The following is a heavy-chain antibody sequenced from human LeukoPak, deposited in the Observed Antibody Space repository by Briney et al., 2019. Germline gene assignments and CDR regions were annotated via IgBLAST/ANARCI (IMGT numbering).Heavy chain of an antibody. CDR2: LCGSGGGT. CDR3: AKDIRVHYFDPRGYLFDP. CDR1: GFSFSSYS. D-gene: IGHD3-22*01. J-gene: IGHJ5*02. V-gene: IGHV3-23*01. Sequence: GGTLRLSCSASGFSFSSYSMSWVRQPPGKGPEWVSSLCGSGGGTDYAYSVKGRFNISRDDSKKMLYLQMNSLRVEDTAVYYCAKDIRVHYFDPRGYLFDPWGQGPLVTVSS.